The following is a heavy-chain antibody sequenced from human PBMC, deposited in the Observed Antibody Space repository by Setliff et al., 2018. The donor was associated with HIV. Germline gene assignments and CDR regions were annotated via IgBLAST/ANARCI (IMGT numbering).Heavy chain of an antibody. J-gene: IGHJ6*03. V-gene: IGHV4-34*01. CDR2: IHHSGIT. Sequence: SETLSLTCAVYGGSFSDYYWTWIRQSPGKGLEWIGDIHHSGITNYRPSLKSRVTMSVDTSKNQFSLKLSSVTAADTAVYYCARDNLTATTVTTYHYYYMDIWGKGTTVTVS. CDR1: GGSFSDYY. CDR3: ARDNLTATTVTTYHYYYMDI. D-gene: IGHD4-17*01.